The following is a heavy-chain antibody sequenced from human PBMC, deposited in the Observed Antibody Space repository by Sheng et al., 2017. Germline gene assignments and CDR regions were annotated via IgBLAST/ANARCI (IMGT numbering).Heavy chain of an antibody. J-gene: IGHJ2*01. Sequence: EVQLVESGGGLVQPGGSLRISCAASGFTFSSNEMNWVRQAPGKGLEWVSYISSGGSTIYYPDSVKGRFTISRDNAKNSLYLQMNSLRAEDTAVYYCARRFGYFDLWGRGTLVTVSS. D-gene: IGHD3-10*01. CDR1: GFTFSSNE. CDR3: ARRFGYFDL. CDR2: ISSGGSTI. V-gene: IGHV3-48*03.